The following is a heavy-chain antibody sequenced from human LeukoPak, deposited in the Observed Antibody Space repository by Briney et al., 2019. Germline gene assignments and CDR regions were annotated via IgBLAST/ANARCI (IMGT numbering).Heavy chain of an antibody. V-gene: IGHV1-18*01. CDR1: GYTFTSYG. D-gene: IGHD3-9*01. CDR2: ISAYNGNT. Sequence: ASVKVSCKASGYTFTSYGISWVRQAPGQGLEWMGWISAYNGNTNYAQKLQGRVTMTTDTSTSTAYMELRSLRSDDTAVYYCARGRGGDDILTGYYIRWFDRWGQGTLVTVSS. CDR3: ARGRGGDDILTGYYIRWFDR. J-gene: IGHJ5*02.